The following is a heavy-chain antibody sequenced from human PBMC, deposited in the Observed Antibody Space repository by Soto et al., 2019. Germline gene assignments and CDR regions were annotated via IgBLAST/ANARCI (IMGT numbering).Heavy chain of an antibody. CDR1: GFTFSSYA. Sequence: EVQLLESGGGLAQTGGSLRLSCAASGFTFSSYAMNWVRQAPGKGLEWVSFISGSGDKTYYADSVKGRFTISRDNSKSTLSLQMNSLRAEDTAVYYCAKRNTRTRGGPALDYWGQGTLVTVSS. D-gene: IGHD2-2*01. J-gene: IGHJ4*02. CDR2: ISGSGDKT. V-gene: IGHV3-23*01. CDR3: AKRNTRTRGGPALDY.